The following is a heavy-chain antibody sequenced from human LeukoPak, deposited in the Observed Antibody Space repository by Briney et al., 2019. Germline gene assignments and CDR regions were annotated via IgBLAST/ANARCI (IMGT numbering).Heavy chain of an antibody. CDR1: GFTFSGLW. CDR3: ARSSYSSSSSV. J-gene: IGHJ3*01. V-gene: IGHV3-7*03. D-gene: IGHD6-6*01. CDR2: INSDGSEG. Sequence: PGGSLRLSCAVSGFTFSGLWMSWSRQAPGKGLEWVASINSDGSEGYYADVVKGRFTISRDNAKNSLYLQINSLRAEDTAAYYCARSSYSSSSSVWGQGTMVTVSS.